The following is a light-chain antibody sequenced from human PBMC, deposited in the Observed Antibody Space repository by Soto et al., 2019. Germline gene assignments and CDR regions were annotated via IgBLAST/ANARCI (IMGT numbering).Light chain of an antibody. Sequence: DIQMTQSPSTLSASVGDRVTITCRASQSISSWLAWYQQKPGKAPKLLIYDASSVESGVPSRFSGSGSGTEFALTVSCMQAYEFATYYCQQYNGYSPVTFGGGTKVEIK. CDR3: QQYNGYSPVT. CDR1: QSISSW. V-gene: IGKV1-5*01. J-gene: IGKJ4*01. CDR2: DAS.